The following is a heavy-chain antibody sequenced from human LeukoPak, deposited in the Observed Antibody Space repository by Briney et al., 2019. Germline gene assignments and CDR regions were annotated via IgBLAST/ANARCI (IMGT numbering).Heavy chain of an antibody. CDR3: TRDKGRGYADYRD. J-gene: IGHJ4*02. Sequence: SETLSLTCSVSGGSISSGGYSWSWFRQPPGKGLEWIGYIYHSGSTYYNPSHKRGVTIRVDRSKTQYIVKLRSVTDAETAVYCCTRDKGRGYADYRDWGQGTMVTV. CDR1: GGSISSGGYS. CDR2: IYHSGST. D-gene: IGHD4-17*01. V-gene: IGHV4-30-2*01.